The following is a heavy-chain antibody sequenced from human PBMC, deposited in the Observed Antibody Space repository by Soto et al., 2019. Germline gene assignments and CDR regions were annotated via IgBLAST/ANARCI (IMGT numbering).Heavy chain of an antibody. CDR1: GYSFTNYW. D-gene: IGHD3-16*02. CDR2: IYPGDSDT. CDR3: ARSYDYIWGTYRSHMYY. J-gene: IGHJ4*02. V-gene: IGHV5-51*01. Sequence: GESLKISCKGSGYSFTNYWIGWVRQMPGKGLEWMGIIYPGDSDTRYNPSFQGQVTISVDKSITTAYLQWSSLKASDTAMYYCARSYDYIWGTYRSHMYYWGQGTLVTVSS.